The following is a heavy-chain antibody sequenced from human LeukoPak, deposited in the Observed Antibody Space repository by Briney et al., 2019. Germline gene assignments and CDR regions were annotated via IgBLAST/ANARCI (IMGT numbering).Heavy chain of an antibody. CDR1: GGSISSGGYY. V-gene: IGHV4-31*03. J-gene: IGHJ6*02. Sequence: PSETLSLTCTVSGGSISSGGYYWSWIRQHPGKGLEWIGYIYYSGSTYYNPSLKSRVTISVDTSKNQFSLKLSSVTAADTAVYYCARADPYYYYYYGMDVWGQGTTVTVSS. CDR2: IYYSGST. CDR3: ARADPYYYYYYGMDV.